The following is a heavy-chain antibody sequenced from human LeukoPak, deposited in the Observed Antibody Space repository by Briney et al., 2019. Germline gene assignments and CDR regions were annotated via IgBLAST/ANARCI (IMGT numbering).Heavy chain of an antibody. CDR1: GFTFSSYA. Sequence: PGASLRLSCAASGFTFSSYAMSWVRQAPGKGLEWVSAISGSGGSTYYADSVKGRFTISRDNSKNTLYLQMNSLRAEDTAVYYCAKDEVGATTPYFQHWGQGTLVTVSS. CDR3: AKDEVGATTPYFQH. V-gene: IGHV3-23*01. CDR2: ISGSGGST. J-gene: IGHJ1*01. D-gene: IGHD1-26*01.